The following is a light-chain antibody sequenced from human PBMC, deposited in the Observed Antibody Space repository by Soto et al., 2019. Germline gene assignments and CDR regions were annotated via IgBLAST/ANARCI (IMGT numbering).Light chain of an antibody. CDR3: SSYTSIRTRV. V-gene: IGLV2-14*01. J-gene: IGLJ1*01. CDR2: EVS. Sequence: QSVLTQPASVSGSPGQSITISCTGTSSDVGGYNYVSWYQQHPGKAPKLMIYEVSNRPSGVSNRFSGSKSGNTASLSISVLQAEDEADYYSSSYTSIRTRVFGKGTKGTV. CDR1: SSDVGGYNY.